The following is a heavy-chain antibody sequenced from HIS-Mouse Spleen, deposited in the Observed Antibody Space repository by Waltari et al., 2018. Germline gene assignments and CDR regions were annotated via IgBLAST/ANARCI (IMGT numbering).Heavy chain of an antibody. CDR1: GFTFSSYA. Sequence: GQLVESGGGVVQPGRSLRLSCAASGFTFSSYAMHWVRQAPGKGLEWVAVISYDGSNKYYADSVKGRFTISRDNSKNTLYLQMKSLRAEDTAVYYCATEGGGGWYVDYWGQGTLVTVSS. J-gene: IGHJ4*02. V-gene: IGHV3-30*04. CDR3: ATEGGGGWYVDY. D-gene: IGHD1-26*01. CDR2: ISYDGSNK.